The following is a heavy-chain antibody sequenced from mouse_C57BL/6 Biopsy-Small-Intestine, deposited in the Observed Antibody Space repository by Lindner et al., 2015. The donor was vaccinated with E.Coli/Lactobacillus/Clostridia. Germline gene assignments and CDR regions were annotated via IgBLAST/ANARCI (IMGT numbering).Heavy chain of an antibody. CDR3: ARSLGGLWS. D-gene: IGHD3-3*01. J-gene: IGHJ4*01. V-gene: IGHV1-85*01. CDR2: IIPMFGTA. Sequence: SVKVSCKTSGDTFSTYAINWVRQAPGQGLEWMGGIIPMFGTANYAEEFQGRVTVIADKSTSTVYMELNSLRSDDTAVYYCARSLGGLWSWGQGTLVSVSS. CDR1: GDTFSTYA.